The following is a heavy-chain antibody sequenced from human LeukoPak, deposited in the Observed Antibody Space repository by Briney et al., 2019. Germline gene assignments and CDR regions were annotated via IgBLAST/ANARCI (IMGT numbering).Heavy chain of an antibody. Sequence: PGGSLRLSCAASGFTFSSYGMSWVRQAPGKGLEWVSAISGSGGSTYYADSVKGRFTISRDNSKNTLYLQMNSLRAEDTAVYYCAKDSFNYGSGRGGYYFDYWGQGTLVTVSS. D-gene: IGHD3-10*01. CDR3: AKDSFNYGSGRGGYYFDY. CDR2: ISGSGGST. V-gene: IGHV3-23*01. J-gene: IGHJ4*02. CDR1: GFTFSSYG.